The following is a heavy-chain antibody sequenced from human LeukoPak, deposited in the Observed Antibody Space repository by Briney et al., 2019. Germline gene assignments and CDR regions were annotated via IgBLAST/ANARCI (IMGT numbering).Heavy chain of an antibody. Sequence: SETLSLTCMVSGGSISSSSYSWGWIRQPPGKGLEWIGSIYYNGNTYHNPSLKSRVTISVDTSKNQFSLMLSSVTAADTAVYYCARLDIASRPAMNIDYWGQGTLVTVSA. CDR1: GGSISSSSYS. CDR2: IYYNGNT. J-gene: IGHJ4*02. V-gene: IGHV4-39*01. CDR3: ARLDIASRPAMNIDY. D-gene: IGHD6-6*01.